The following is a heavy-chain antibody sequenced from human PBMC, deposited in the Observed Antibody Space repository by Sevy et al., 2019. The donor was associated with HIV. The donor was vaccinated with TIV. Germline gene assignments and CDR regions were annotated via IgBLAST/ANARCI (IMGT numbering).Heavy chain of an antibody. CDR3: ASPLHYYDSPSAY. V-gene: IGHV3-21*01. CDR2: ISSGSSYV. CDR1: GFTFSYYN. Sequence: GGSLRLSSAASGFTFSYYNMNWVRQAPGKGLEWVSSISSGSSYVYHADSVKGRFTISRDNAKNSLYLQMNSLRTEDTAVYYCASPLHYYDSPSAYWGQGTQVTVSS. J-gene: IGHJ4*02. D-gene: IGHD3-22*01.